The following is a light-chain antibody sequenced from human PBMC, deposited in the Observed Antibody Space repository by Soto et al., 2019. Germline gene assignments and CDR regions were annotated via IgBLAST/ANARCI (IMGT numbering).Light chain of an antibody. CDR3: QQYGSTPGT. Sequence: ELVLTQSPGTLSLSPGERATLSCRASQSVSSSYLAWYQQKPGQAPRLLIYGVSSRATGIPDRFSGSGSGTDFTLTISRLEPEDFAVYYCQQYGSTPGTFGQGTKVDI. CDR2: GVS. V-gene: IGKV3-20*01. CDR1: QSVSSSY. J-gene: IGKJ1*01.